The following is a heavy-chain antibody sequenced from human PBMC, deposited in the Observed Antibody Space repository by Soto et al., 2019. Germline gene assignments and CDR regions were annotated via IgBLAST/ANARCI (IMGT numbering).Heavy chain of an antibody. CDR1: GGTFSSYA. CDR2: IIPIFGTA. J-gene: IGHJ5*02. V-gene: IGHV1-69*13. CDR3: AITSNWNPNYNWFDP. Sequence: ASVKVSCKASGGTFSSYAISWVRQAPGQGLEWMGRIIPIFGTANYAQKFQGRVTITADESTSTAYMELSSLRSEDTAVYYCAITSNWNPNYNWFDPWGQGTLVTVSS. D-gene: IGHD1-1*01.